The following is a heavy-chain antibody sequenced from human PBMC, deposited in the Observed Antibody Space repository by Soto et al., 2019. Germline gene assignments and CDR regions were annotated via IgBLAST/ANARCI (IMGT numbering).Heavy chain of an antibody. Sequence: ASVKVSCKASGYDFTAYDINWVRQASGQGLEWMGWMNPINGATGSARRFQGRVSMTRNTATGTAYLELTSLRSDDSAVYYCGRGPSPRAPAGGTPYYFAMDVWGQGTTVTVSS. CDR1: GYDFTAYD. CDR3: GRGPSPRAPAGGTPYYFAMDV. V-gene: IGHV1-8*02. D-gene: IGHD6-13*01. J-gene: IGHJ6*02. CDR2: MNPINGAT.